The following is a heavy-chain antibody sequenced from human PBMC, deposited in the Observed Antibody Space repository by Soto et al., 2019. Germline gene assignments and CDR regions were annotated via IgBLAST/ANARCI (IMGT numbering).Heavy chain of an antibody. CDR1: GGSISSGGYY. Sequence: SETLSLTCTVSGGSISSGGYYWSWIRQHPGKGLEWTGYIYYSGSTYYNPSLKSRVTISVDTSKNQFSLKLSSVTAADTAVYYCARESSVNVDTAMVRVYFDYWGQGTLVTVSS. CDR2: IYYSGST. V-gene: IGHV4-31*03. J-gene: IGHJ4*02. D-gene: IGHD5-18*01. CDR3: ARESSVNVDTAMVRVYFDY.